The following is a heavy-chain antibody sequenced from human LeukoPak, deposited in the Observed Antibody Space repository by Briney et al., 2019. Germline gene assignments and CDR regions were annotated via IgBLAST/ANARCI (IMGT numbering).Heavy chain of an antibody. CDR1: KFAFSSYA. D-gene: IGHD3-9*01. J-gene: IGHJ4*02. V-gene: IGHV3-23*01. Sequence: PGGSLRLSCAASKFAFSSYAMSWVRQAPGKGLEWVSAISGGGGNTYYADSVKGRFTISRDNSKNTLYLQMNSLRAEDTAVYYCAKAHDILTGYFDYWGQGTLVTVSS. CDR3: AKAHDILTGYFDY. CDR2: ISGGGGNT.